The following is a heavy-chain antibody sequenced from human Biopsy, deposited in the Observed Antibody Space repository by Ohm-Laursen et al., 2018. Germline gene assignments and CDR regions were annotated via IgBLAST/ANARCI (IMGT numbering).Heavy chain of an antibody. J-gene: IGHJ3*02. CDR2: VNPNSGAT. V-gene: IGHV1-2*02. Sequence: ATVKISCKASGYTFTDYSLHWVRQAPGQGLEWMGWVNPNSGATNYAQKFQGRVTMTSDTSISTAYIELRRLISDDTAVYFCARDRMVTIITLVRADTFDIWGQGTTVTVSS. CDR1: GYTFTDYS. D-gene: IGHD3-10*01. CDR3: ARDRMVTIITLVRADTFDI.